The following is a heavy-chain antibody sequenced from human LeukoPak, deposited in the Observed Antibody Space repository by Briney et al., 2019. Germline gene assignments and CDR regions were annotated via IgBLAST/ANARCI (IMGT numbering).Heavy chain of an antibody. CDR2: INQDGSAE. V-gene: IGHV3-7*01. Sequence: PGGSLRLSCAASGFTFSSYSMSWVRQAPGKGLDWVTSINQDGSAEYYVDSVRGRFTISRDTAKNSLYLQVNSLRVNGTAVYYCVRLFGGVTTFDYCGEGTLVTVSS. D-gene: IGHD4-17*01. CDR1: GFTFSSYS. J-gene: IGHJ4*02. CDR3: VRLFGGVTTFDY.